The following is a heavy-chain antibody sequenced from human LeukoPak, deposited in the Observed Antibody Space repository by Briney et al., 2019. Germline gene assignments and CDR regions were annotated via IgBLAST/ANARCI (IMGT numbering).Heavy chain of an antibody. CDR2: IRYDGSNK. CDR1: GFTFSSYG. D-gene: IGHD6-13*01. J-gene: IGHJ4*02. V-gene: IGHV3-30*02. CDR3: TKSFGPVIAAAGAGTD. Sequence: GGSLRLSCAASGFTFSSYGMHWVRQAPGKGLEWVAFIRYDGSNKYYADSVKGRFTISRDNSKNTLYLQMNSLRAEDTAVYYCTKSFGPVIAAAGAGTDWGQGTLVTVSS.